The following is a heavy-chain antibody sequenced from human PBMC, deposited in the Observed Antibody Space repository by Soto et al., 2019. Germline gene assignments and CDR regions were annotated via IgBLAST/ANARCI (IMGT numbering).Heavy chain of an antibody. D-gene: IGHD3-3*01. CDR1: GGSISSSSYY. CDR3: ARHFDFWSGYYLCWFDP. CDR2: IYYGGST. V-gene: IGHV4-39*01. Sequence: SETLSLTCTVSGGSISSSSYYWGWIRQPPGKGLEWIGSIYYGGSTYYNPSLKSRVTISVDTSKNQFSLKLSSVTAADTAVYYCARHFDFWSGYYLCWFDPWGQGTLVTVSS. J-gene: IGHJ5*02.